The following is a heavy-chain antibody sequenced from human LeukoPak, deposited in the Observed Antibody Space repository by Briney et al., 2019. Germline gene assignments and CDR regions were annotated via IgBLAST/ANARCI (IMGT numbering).Heavy chain of an antibody. Sequence: GGSLRLSCAASGFTFSSYAMSWVRRAPGKGLEWVSAISGSGGSTYYADSVKGRFTISRDNCKNSLYLQMNSLRAEDTAVYYCAKDKGFSYFDFWSGYYYWGQGTLVTVSS. V-gene: IGHV3-23*01. J-gene: IGHJ4*02. CDR3: AKDKGFSYFDFWSGYYY. D-gene: IGHD3-3*01. CDR2: ISGSGGST. CDR1: GFTFSSYA.